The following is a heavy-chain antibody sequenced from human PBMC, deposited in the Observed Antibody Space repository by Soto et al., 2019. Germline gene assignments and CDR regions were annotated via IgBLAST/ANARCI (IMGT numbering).Heavy chain of an antibody. CDR2: IYYSGST. CDR3: TRTDGYVYQLLFNY. J-gene: IGHJ4*01. CDR1: GGSINSGDYY. V-gene: IGHV4-30-4*01. Sequence: TSETLSLTCTVSGGSINSGDYYWSWIRQPPGKGLEWIGYIYYSGSTYYNPSLKSRVTISVDTSKNQFSLKLSSVTAADTAVYYCTRTDGYVYQLLFNYWGQGTMVTVYS. D-gene: IGHD2-2*01.